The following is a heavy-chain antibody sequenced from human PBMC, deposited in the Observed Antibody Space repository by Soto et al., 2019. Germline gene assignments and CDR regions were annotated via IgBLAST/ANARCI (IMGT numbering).Heavy chain of an antibody. CDR2: LIPIFGTA. CDR1: GGTFSSYA. Sequence: QVQLMQSGAEVKKPGSSVKVSCQASGGTFSSYAISWVRQAPGQGLEWMGGLIPIFGTANYAQKFQGRVTIPADESTSTAYMELSSLTTENTAVDSCARENKGGNEWYNCYGTDVWNQGTAVCASS. CDR3: ARENKGGNEWYNCYGTDV. J-gene: IGHJ6*02. V-gene: IGHV1-69*01. D-gene: IGHD2-15*01.